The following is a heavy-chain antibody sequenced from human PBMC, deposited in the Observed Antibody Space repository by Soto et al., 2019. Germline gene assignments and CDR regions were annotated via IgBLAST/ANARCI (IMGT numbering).Heavy chain of an antibody. CDR3: ARGDDSSGYYSYFDY. CDR1: GGSISSSSYY. CDR2: IYYSGST. Sequence: SETLSLTCTVPGGSISSSSYYWGWIRQPPGKGLEWIGSIYYSGSTYYNPSLKSRVTISVDTSKNQFSLKLSSVTAADTAVYYCARGDDSSGYYSYFDYWGQGTPVTAPQ. D-gene: IGHD3-22*01. V-gene: IGHV4-39*01. J-gene: IGHJ4*02.